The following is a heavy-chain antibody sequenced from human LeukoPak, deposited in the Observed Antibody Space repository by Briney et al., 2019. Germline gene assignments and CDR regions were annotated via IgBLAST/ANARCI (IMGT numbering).Heavy chain of an antibody. CDR1: GFTCSSYA. J-gene: IGHJ4*02. V-gene: IGHV3-30*04. Sequence: GGSLRLSCAASGFTCSSYAMHWVRQAPGKGLEWVAVISYDGSNKYYADSVKGRFTISRDNSKKRLYLQMNSLKAEDTAVLYCAKPGYSSGWWMDYWGQGTLVTVFS. CDR2: ISYDGSNK. D-gene: IGHD6-19*01. CDR3: AKPGYSSGWWMDY.